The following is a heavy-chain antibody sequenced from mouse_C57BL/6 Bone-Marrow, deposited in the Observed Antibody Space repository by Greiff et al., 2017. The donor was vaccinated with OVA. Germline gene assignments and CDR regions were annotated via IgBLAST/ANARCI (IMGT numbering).Heavy chain of an antibody. V-gene: IGHV1-26*01. CDR2: INPNNGGT. J-gene: IGHJ4*01. Sequence: EVQLQQSGPELVKPGASVKISCKASGYTFTDYYMNWVKQSHGKSLEWIGDINPNNGGTSYNQKFKGKATLTVDKSSSTAYMELRSLTSEDSAVYYCARSITTVPSYAMDYWGQGTSVTVSS. CDR1: GYTFTDYY. CDR3: ARSITTVPSYAMDY. D-gene: IGHD1-1*01.